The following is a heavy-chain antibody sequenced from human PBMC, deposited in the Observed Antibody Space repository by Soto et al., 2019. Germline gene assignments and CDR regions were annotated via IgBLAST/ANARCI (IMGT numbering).Heavy chain of an antibody. D-gene: IGHD6-19*01. CDR3: ARAVSTLAVAGTVY. Sequence: GESLKISCAASGFTFSSYWMYWVRQAPGKGLVWVSRINSIGTGTHYADSVKDRFTISRDNAKNMLYLQMNSLRAEDTAVYYCARAVSTLAVAGTVYWGQGTLVTVSS. J-gene: IGHJ4*02. V-gene: IGHV3-74*01. CDR2: INSIGTGT. CDR1: GFTFSSYW.